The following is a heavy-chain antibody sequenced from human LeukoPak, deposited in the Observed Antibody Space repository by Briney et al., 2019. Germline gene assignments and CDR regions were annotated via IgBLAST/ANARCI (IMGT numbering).Heavy chain of an antibody. Sequence: SQTLSLTCTVSGGSISSGGYYWSWIRQPPGKGLEWIGYIYHSGSTYYNPSLKSRVTISVDRSKNQFSLKLSSVTAADTAVYYCARGLVPAANAFDIWGQGTMVTVSS. CDR1: GGSISSGGYY. J-gene: IGHJ3*02. D-gene: IGHD2-2*01. CDR2: IYHSGST. V-gene: IGHV4-30-2*01. CDR3: ARGLVPAANAFDI.